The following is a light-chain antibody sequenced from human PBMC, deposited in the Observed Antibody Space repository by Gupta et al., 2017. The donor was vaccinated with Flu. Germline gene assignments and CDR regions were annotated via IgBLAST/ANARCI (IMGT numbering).Light chain of an antibody. CDR3: QYSDANLRAVI. Sequence: QSVLTQPPSVSGAPGQTVIISCTGDDSNIGADHDVHWYQQLPHSAPKLLIFCNNNRPSGGTERFSCYRADNYASRQIKGLRPEEEADDYCQYSDANLRAVIFGGVTKLTVL. V-gene: IGLV1-40*01. J-gene: IGLJ2*01. CDR1: DSNIGADHD. CDR2: CNN.